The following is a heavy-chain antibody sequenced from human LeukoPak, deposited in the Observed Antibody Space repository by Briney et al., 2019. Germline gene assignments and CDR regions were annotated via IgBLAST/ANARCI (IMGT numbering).Heavy chain of an antibody. CDR2: IYHSGST. D-gene: IGHD5-24*01. V-gene: IGHV4-30-2*01. CDR1: GGSISSGGYS. CDR3: AREAPDGIDP. Sequence: PSETLSLTCAVSGGSISSGGYSWSWLRQPPGKGLEWIGYIYHSGSTYYNPSLKSRVTISVDRSKNQFSLKLSSVTAADTAVYYCAREAPDGIDPWGQGTLVTVSS. J-gene: IGHJ5*02.